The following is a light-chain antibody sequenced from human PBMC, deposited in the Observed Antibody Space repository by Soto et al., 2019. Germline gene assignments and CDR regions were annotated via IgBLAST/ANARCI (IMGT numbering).Light chain of an antibody. CDR2: DAS. V-gene: IGKV3-11*01. Sequence: ESMLTQSPATLSLSPGERATLSCRASQSVRSYLAWYQQNPGQAPRLLIYDASNRAPGIPARFSGSVSGADFTLTISSLEPDDFAVYYCQQRSSWPRITFGQGTRLEI. CDR3: QQRSSWPRIT. J-gene: IGKJ5*01. CDR1: QSVRSY.